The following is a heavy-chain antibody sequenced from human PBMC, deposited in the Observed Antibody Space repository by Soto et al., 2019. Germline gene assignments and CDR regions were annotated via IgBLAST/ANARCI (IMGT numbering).Heavy chain of an antibody. V-gene: IGHV1-18*04. J-gene: IGHJ6*02. CDR1: GYTFTSYG. CDR2: ISAYNGNT. D-gene: IGHD6-6*01. Sequence: QGQLVQSGAEVKKPGASVKVSCKASGYTFTSYGISWVRQAPGQGLEWMGWISAYNGNTNYAQKLQGRVTTTTDTSTSTAYMGLRSLRSDDPAVYYYARDPHEQLVRWGTSGKNYYYGMDVWGQGTTVTVSS. CDR3: ARDPHEQLVRWGTSGKNYYYGMDV.